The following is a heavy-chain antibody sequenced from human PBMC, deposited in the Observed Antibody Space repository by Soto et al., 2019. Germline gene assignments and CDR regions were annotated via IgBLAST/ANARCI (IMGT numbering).Heavy chain of an antibody. V-gene: IGHV3-15*07. CDR3: STVGYRGGSSH. CDR2: IKSKTDGGTI. CDR1: GFTFNNAW. D-gene: IGHD2-21*01. J-gene: IGHJ4*02. Sequence: EVQLVESGGGLVKPGASLRLSCAASGFTFNNAWMNWVRQAPGKGLEWVGRIKSKTDGGTIDYAAPVRGRFTISRDDSKNTLYLQMNSLKTEDTAIYYCSTVGYRGGSSHWGQGTLVTVSS.